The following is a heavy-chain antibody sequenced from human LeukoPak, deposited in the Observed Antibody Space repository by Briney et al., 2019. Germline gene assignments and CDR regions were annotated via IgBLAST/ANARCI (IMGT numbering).Heavy chain of an antibody. D-gene: IGHD3-9*01. Sequence: SETLSLTCTVSGGSISSYYWSWIRQPPGKGLEWIGYIYYSGSTNYNPSLKSRVTISVDTSKSQFSLRLSSVTAADTAVYYCARALTYYDILTGYFYYYGMDVWGQGTTVTVSS. CDR1: GGSISSYY. CDR3: ARALTYYDILTGYFYYYGMDV. V-gene: IGHV4-59*01. J-gene: IGHJ6*02. CDR2: IYYSGST.